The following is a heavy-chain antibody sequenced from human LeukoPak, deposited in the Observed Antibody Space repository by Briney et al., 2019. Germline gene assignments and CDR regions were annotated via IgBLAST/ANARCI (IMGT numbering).Heavy chain of an antibody. V-gene: IGHV4-59*01. CDR1: GGSISRYY. CDR3: ASLTGTTRWFDP. CDR2: IYYSGST. D-gene: IGHD1-20*01. J-gene: IGHJ5*02. Sequence: SETLSLTCTVSGGSISRYYWSWIRQPPGKGLEWIGYIYYSGSTDYNPSLKSRVTISVDTSKNQFSLKLSSVTAADTAVYYCASLTGTTRWFDPWGQGTLVTVSS.